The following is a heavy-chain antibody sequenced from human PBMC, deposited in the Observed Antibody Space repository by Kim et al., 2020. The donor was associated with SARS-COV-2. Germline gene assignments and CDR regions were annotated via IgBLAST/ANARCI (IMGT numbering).Heavy chain of an antibody. V-gene: IGHV3-11*06. D-gene: IGHD5-12*01. J-gene: IGHJ6*02. Sequence: GGSLRLSCAASGFTFSDYYMSWIRQAPGKGLEWVSYISSSSSYTNYADSVKGRFTISRDNAKNSLYLQMNSLRAEDTAVYYCASSSGYGDYYYYGMDVWGQGTTVTVSS. CDR3: ASSSGYGDYYYYGMDV. CDR1: GFTFSDYY. CDR2: ISSSSSYT.